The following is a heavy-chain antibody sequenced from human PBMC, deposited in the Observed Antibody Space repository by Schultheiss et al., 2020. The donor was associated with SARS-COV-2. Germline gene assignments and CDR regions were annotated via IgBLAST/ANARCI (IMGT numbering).Heavy chain of an antibody. CDR3: ARHPPSYCGGDCYSNHFDY. D-gene: IGHD2-21*01. CDR1: GGSISSGGYS. J-gene: IGHJ4*02. Sequence: SETLSLTCTVSGGSISSGGYSWSWIRQPPGKGLEWIGSIYYSGSTYYNPSLKSRVTISVDTSKNQFSLKLSSVTAADTAVYYCARHPPSYCGGDCYSNHFDYWGQGTLVTVSS. CDR2: IYYSGST. V-gene: IGHV4-30-2*03.